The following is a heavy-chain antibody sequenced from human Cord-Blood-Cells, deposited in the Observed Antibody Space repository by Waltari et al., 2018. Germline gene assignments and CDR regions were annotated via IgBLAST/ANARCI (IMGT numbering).Heavy chain of an antibody. V-gene: IGHV5-51*01. J-gene: IGHJ4*02. CDR2: IYPGNSDT. D-gene: IGHD6-13*01. CDR1: GYSFTSYW. CDR3: ARLGSSSWFDY. Sequence: EVHLVQSGAEAKKPGESLKYPCKGSGYSFTSYWIGWVRQMPGKGLQWMGIIYPGNSDTRYSPSFQGQVTISADKSISTAYLQWSSLKASDTAMYYCARLGSSSWFDYWGQGTLVTVSS.